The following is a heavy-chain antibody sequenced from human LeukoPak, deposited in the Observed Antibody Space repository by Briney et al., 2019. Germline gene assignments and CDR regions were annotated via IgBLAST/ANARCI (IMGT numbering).Heavy chain of an antibody. Sequence: PSETLSLTCAVYGGSFSGYYWSWIRQPPGKGLEWIGEINHSGSTNYNPSLKSRVTISVDTSKNQFSLKLSSVTAADTAVYYCARIKRGYSYPSLSYYYYYMDVWGKGTTVTVSS. J-gene: IGHJ6*03. CDR2: INHSGST. CDR3: ARIKRGYSYPSLSYYYYYMDV. D-gene: IGHD5-18*01. CDR1: GGSFSGYY. V-gene: IGHV4-34*01.